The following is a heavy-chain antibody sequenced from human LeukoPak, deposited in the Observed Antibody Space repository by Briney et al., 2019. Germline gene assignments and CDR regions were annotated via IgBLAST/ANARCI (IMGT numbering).Heavy chain of an antibody. D-gene: IGHD1-26*01. CDR3: ARHIGSGSYRTRDAFDI. Sequence: GESLKISCKGSGYSFTSYWIGWVRQMPGKGLEWMGIIYPGDSDTRYSPSFQGQVTISADKSISTAYLQWSSLKASDTAMYYCARHIGSGSYRTRDAFDIWSQGTMVTVSS. V-gene: IGHV5-51*01. J-gene: IGHJ3*02. CDR1: GYSFTSYW. CDR2: IYPGDSDT.